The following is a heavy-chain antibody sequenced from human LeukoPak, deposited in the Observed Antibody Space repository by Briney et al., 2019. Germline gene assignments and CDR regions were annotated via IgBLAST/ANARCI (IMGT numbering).Heavy chain of an antibody. CDR3: AGRIRDGYNFADAFDI. J-gene: IGHJ3*02. CDR1: GGSFSGYY. V-gene: IGHV4-34*01. D-gene: IGHD5-24*01. Sequence: PSETLSLTCAVYGGSFSGYYWSWIRQPPGKGLEWIGEINHSGSTNYNPSLKSRVTISVDTSKNQFSLKLSSVTAADTAVYYCAGRIRDGYNFADAFDIWGQGTMVTVSS. CDR2: INHSGST.